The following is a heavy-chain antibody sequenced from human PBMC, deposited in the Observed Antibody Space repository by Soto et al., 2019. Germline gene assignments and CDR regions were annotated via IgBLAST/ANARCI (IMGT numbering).Heavy chain of an antibody. J-gene: IGHJ5*02. V-gene: IGHV6-1*01. CDR3: AREKWAAAGGINWFDP. D-gene: IGHD6-13*01. CDR1: GDSVSSNTVA. CDR2: SYYRSKWYN. Sequence: SQPLSLTCAVSGDSVSSNTVAWNWIRQSPSRGLEWLGRSYYRSKWYNDYAVSVKSRITINPDTSKNQFSLQLNSVTPEDTAVYYCAREKWAAAGGINWFDPWGQGTLVTV.